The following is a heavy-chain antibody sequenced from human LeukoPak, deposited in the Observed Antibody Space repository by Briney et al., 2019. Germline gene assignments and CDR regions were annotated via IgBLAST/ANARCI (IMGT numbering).Heavy chain of an antibody. CDR1: GASISSFY. D-gene: IGHD3-22*01. V-gene: IGHV4-4*07. CDR2: IYTSGST. Sequence: SETLSLTCAVSGASISSFYWTWIRQPAGKGLEWIGRIYTSGSTNYNPSLKSRVTISVGKSENQFSLKLTSVTAAHTAVYYCAKGDYYDSSGYFLDFWGQGTLVTVSS. CDR3: AKGDYYDSSGYFLDF. J-gene: IGHJ4*02.